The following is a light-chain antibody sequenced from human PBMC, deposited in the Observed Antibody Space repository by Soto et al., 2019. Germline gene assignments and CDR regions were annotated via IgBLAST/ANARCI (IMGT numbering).Light chain of an antibody. CDR3: QQGYSTTPIT. Sequence: IQMTQSPSSLSASVGDRVTITCQATQDIRKYLNWYQQKPGKAPKLLIYDASSLETGVPSRFSGSGSGTEFTLSISSLQPEDFATYYCQQGYSTTPITFGQGTRLEIK. CDR1: QDIRKY. J-gene: IGKJ5*01. V-gene: IGKV1-39*01. CDR2: DAS.